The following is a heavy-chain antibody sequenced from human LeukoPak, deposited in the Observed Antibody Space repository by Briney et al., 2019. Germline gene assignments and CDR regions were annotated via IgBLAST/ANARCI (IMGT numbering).Heavy chain of an antibody. Sequence: PSETLSLSCTVSGGSLSSSTYYWGWIRQPPGRGLGWIGSIYYSGSTYYNPSLKSRVTISVDTSKNQFSLKVISVTAADTAVYYCARPTKGTAAQGYDYWGQGILVTVAS. D-gene: IGHD6-6*01. J-gene: IGHJ4*02. V-gene: IGHV4-39*01. CDR2: IYYSGST. CDR3: ARPTKGTAAQGYDY. CDR1: GGSLSSSTYY.